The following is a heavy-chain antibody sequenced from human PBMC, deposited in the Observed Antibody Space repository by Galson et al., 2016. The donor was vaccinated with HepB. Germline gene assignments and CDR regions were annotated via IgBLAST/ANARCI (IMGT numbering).Heavy chain of an antibody. J-gene: IGHJ5*02. V-gene: IGHV1-18*01. Sequence: SVKVSCKAYGYTFTVNGISWVRQAPGQGLEWMGWISAHSGDTNYAQKFQDRVTLTTDTSTSTAYMGLRSLRSDDTAVYYCARDRDYLLEHWGQGTLVTVSS. CDR2: ISAHSGDT. D-gene: IGHD4-11*01. CDR1: GYTFTVNG. CDR3: ARDRDYLLEH.